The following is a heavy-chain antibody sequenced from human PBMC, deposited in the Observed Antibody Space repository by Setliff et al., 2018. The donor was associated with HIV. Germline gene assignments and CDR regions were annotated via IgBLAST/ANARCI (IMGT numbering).Heavy chain of an antibody. CDR3: VRNGYYSLDY. D-gene: IGHD3-22*01. J-gene: IGHJ4*02. V-gene: IGHV4-4*02. Sequence: PSETLSLTCGVSGDSVRKSNWWSWVRQTPGKGLEWIGEIHHSGSTNYNPSLESRVTISIAKSKNQFSLKMTSVTAADTAVYNCVRNGYYSLDYWGQGTLVTVSS. CDR1: GDSVRKSNW. CDR2: IHHSGST.